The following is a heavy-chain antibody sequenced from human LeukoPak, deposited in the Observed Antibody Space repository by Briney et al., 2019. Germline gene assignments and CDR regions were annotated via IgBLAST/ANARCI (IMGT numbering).Heavy chain of an antibody. CDR3: ARDRLPAYCGGDCYSDY. Sequence: GGSLRLSCAASGFTFSSYSMNWVRQAPGKGLEWVSSISSSSSYIYYADSVKGRFTISRDNAKNSLYLQMNSLRAEDTAVYYCARDRLPAYCGGDCYSDYWGQGTLVTVSS. V-gene: IGHV3-21*01. J-gene: IGHJ4*02. CDR2: ISSSSSYI. D-gene: IGHD2-21*02. CDR1: GFTFSSYS.